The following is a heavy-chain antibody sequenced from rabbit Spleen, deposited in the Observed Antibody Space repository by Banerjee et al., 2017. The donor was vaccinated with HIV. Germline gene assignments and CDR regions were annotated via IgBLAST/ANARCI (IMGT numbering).Heavy chain of an antibody. CDR3: ARDLAGVIGWNFYL. Sequence: QSLEESGGDLVKPGASLTLTCTASGFSFSSSDYMCWVRQAPGKGLEWIGCIRGGSSGSTWYASWVNGRFTISKTSSTTVTLQMTSLTAADTATYFCARDLAGVIGWNFYLWGQGTLVTVS. CDR1: GFSFSSSDY. V-gene: IGHV1S40*01. D-gene: IGHD4-1*01. J-gene: IGHJ4*01. CDR2: IRGGSSGST.